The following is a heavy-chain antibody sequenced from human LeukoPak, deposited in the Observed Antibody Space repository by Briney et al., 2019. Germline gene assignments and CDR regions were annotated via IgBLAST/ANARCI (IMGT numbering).Heavy chain of an antibody. CDR3: ASGDYGAGSPVMRY. V-gene: IGHV3-23*01. Sequence: GGSLRLSCTASGFTFNTYAMTWVRQAPGKGLEWVSSISSRGLTTYYADSVKGRLTISRYNSKNTLFLQINSLRAEDTAVYYCASGDYGAGSPVMRYWGHGTLVIVSS. CDR2: ISSRGLTT. J-gene: IGHJ4*01. CDR1: GFTFNTYA. D-gene: IGHD3-10*01.